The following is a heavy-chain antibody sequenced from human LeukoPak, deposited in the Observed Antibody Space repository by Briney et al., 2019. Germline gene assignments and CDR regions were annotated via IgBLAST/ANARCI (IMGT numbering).Heavy chain of an antibody. D-gene: IGHD4-11*01. J-gene: IGHJ3*01. V-gene: IGHV3-30*04. Sequence: PGGSLRLSCAASGFTFSNSAMHWVRQAPGKGLEWVAVISYDGTDKYYVDSVKGRFTISRDNSKNTLYLQMHTLRAEDTAVYYCATLVTTILGVAFDFWGQGTMVTVSS. CDR3: ATLVTTILGVAFDF. CDR1: GFTFSNSA. CDR2: ISYDGTDK.